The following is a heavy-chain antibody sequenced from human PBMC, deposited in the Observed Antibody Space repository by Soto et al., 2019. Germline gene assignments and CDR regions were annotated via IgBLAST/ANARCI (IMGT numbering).Heavy chain of an antibody. CDR1: GFTFSSYA. D-gene: IGHD2-15*01. Sequence: QVQLVESGGGVVQPGRSLRLSCAASGFTFSSYAMHWVRQAPGKGLEWVAVISSDGSNKYYADSVKGRFTISRDNSKNTVYLQMNSLRAEDTAVYYCARMASFYCSGGSCYPTYGMDVWGQGTTVTVSS. V-gene: IGHV3-30-3*01. CDR2: ISSDGSNK. CDR3: ARMASFYCSGGSCYPTYGMDV. J-gene: IGHJ6*02.